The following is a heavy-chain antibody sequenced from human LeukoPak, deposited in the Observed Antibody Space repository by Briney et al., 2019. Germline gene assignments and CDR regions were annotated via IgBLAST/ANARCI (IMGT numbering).Heavy chain of an antibody. Sequence: SETLSLTCTVSGGSISSYYWSWIRQPAGKGLEWIGRIYTSGSTNYNPSLKSRVTMSVDTSKNQFSLKLSSVTAADTAVYYCARVKQLVPLYYYYMDVWGKGTTVTVSS. CDR2: IYTSGST. CDR1: GGSISSYY. D-gene: IGHD6-6*01. J-gene: IGHJ6*03. V-gene: IGHV4-4*07. CDR3: ARVKQLVPLYYYYMDV.